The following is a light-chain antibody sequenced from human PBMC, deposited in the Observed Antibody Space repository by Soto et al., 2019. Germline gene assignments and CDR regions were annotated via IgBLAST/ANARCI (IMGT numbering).Light chain of an antibody. CDR2: EVN. Sequence: QSVLTQPASVSGSPGQSITISCTGTTSDIGGFNYVSWYQQYPGEAPKLILYEVNIRPSGVSNRFSGSKSGDTASLTISGLQAADEADFYCSSYTGSNTDYVFGTGTKVTVL. CDR3: SSYTGSNTDYV. CDR1: TSDIGGFNY. V-gene: IGLV2-14*01. J-gene: IGLJ1*01.